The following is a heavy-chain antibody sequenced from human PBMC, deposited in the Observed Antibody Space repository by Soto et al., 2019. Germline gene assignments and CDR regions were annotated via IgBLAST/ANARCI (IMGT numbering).Heavy chain of an antibody. CDR1: GGSISSYY. CDR3: ARRGGKYRPFDI. J-gene: IGHJ3*02. CDR2: IYYSGST. Sequence: PSETLSLTCTVSGGSISSYYWSWIRQPPGKGLEWIGYIYYSGSTNYNPSLKSRVTISVDTSKNQFSLKLSSVTAADTAVSYCARRGGKYRPFDIWGQGTMVTVSS. V-gene: IGHV4-59*08. D-gene: IGHD3-16*01.